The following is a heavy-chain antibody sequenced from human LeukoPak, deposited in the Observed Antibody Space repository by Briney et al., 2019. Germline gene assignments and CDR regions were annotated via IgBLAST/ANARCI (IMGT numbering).Heavy chain of an antibody. J-gene: IGHJ3*02. CDR1: GFTFTSYW. CDR2: IYPGDSDT. Sequence: KSGGSLRLSCAASGFTFTSYWIGWVRQMPGKGLGWMGIIYPGDSDTRYSPSFQGQVTISADKSISTAYLQWSSLKASDTAMYYCAKLRGYPDDAFDIWGQGTMVTVSS. V-gene: IGHV5-51*01. D-gene: IGHD4-23*01. CDR3: AKLRGYPDDAFDI.